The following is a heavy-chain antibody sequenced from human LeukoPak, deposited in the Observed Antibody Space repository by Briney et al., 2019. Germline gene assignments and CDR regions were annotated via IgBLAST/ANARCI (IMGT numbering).Heavy chain of an antibody. J-gene: IGHJ4*02. Sequence: GRSLSLSCAASGFTFSSYGMHGVSEAPGKGLEWVAVISYDGSNKYYADSVKGRFNISRDNSKNTLYLQMNSLRAEDTAVYYCAKDGHIVVVTAILYFGYWGQGTLVTGSS. CDR3: AKDGHIVVVTAILYFGY. CDR2: ISYDGSNK. V-gene: IGHV3-30*18. D-gene: IGHD2-21*02. CDR1: GFTFSSYG.